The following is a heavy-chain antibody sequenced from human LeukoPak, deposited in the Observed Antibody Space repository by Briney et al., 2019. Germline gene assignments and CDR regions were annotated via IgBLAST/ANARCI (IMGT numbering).Heavy chain of an antibody. Sequence: PSETLSLTCTVSGGSINNYYWSWIRQPAGKGLEWIGRMHPSGSTNYSPSLKSRLTVSLDTSKNQFSLKLTSVTAADTAMYYCARDGGSGWYDYWGQGTLVTVSS. CDR3: ARDGGSGWYDY. V-gene: IGHV4-4*07. J-gene: IGHJ4*02. D-gene: IGHD6-19*01. CDR2: MHPSGST. CDR1: GGSINNYY.